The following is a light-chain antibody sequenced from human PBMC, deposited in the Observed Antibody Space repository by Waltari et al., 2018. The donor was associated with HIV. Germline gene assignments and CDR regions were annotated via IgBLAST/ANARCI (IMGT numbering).Light chain of an antibody. V-gene: IGLV1-44*01. CDR1: SSNIGSHT. Sequence: QSVLTQPPSASGTPGQRVTISCSGSSSNIGSHTVNWYQQLPGTAPKLLMYSNNQRPSGVPDRFSGSKSGTSASLAISGLQSEDDADYYCSVWDDSLNGRVFGTGTKVTVL. CDR2: SNN. J-gene: IGLJ1*01. CDR3: SVWDDSLNGRV.